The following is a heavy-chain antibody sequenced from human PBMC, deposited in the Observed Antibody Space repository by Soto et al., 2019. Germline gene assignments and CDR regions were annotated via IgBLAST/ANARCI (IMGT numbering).Heavy chain of an antibody. Sequence: QGTLKESGPTLVEPTQTLTLTCSFSGFSLSTSGVGVGWISQSPGKALEWLALIYWSGDEHYRPSLKSRLSIIKDTSKNLVVLIMTDMDPVDTATYYCARGLATLPVFAFDIWGQGTMVTVSS. CDR3: ARGLATLPVFAFDI. CDR1: GFSLSTSGVG. V-gene: IGHV2-5*01. CDR2: IYWSGDE. D-gene: IGHD6-6*01. J-gene: IGHJ3*02.